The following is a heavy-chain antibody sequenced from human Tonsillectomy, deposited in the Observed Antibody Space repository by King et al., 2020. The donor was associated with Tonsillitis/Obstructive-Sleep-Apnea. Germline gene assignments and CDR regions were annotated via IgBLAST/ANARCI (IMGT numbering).Heavy chain of an antibody. CDR1: GGSFSAYY. Sequence: VQLQQWGAGLLKPSETLSLTCAVYGGSFSAYYWNWIRPPPGKGLEWIGEINHSGSTNYNPSLKSRVIISVDTSKNQFSLKLSSVTAADTAVYYCAKSSRFDPWGQGTLVTVSS. CDR3: AKSSRFDP. V-gene: IGHV4-34*01. CDR2: INHSGST. J-gene: IGHJ5*02.